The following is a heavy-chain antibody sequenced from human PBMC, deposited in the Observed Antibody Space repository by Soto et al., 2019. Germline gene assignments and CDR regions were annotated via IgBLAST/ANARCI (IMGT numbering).Heavy chain of an antibody. V-gene: IGHV4-34*01. CDR3: AICNGGRGFVVVVAPTHWFDP. Sequence: SETLSLTCAVYGGSFSGYYWSWIRQPPGKGLEWIGEINHSGSTNYNPSLKSRVTISVDTSKNQFSLKLSSVTAADTAVYYCAICNGGRGFVVVVAPTHWFDPGGQGPLVPVSS. CDR2: INHSGST. J-gene: IGHJ5*02. CDR1: GGSFSGYY. D-gene: IGHD2-15*01.